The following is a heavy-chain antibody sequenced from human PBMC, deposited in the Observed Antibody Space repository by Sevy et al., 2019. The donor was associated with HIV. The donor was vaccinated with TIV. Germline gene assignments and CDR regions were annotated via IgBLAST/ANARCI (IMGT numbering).Heavy chain of an antibody. CDR2: IYYSGST. CDR1: SGSISSSSYY. CDR3: ARERPVAGTGY. J-gene: IGHJ4*01. V-gene: IGHV4-39*02. D-gene: IGHD6-19*01. Sequence: SETLSLTCTVSSGSISSSSYYWGWIRQPPGKGLEWIGNIYYSGSTYYNPSLKSRVTISVDTSKNQFSLKLSSVTAADTAVYYCARERPVAGTGYWGHGTLVTVSS.